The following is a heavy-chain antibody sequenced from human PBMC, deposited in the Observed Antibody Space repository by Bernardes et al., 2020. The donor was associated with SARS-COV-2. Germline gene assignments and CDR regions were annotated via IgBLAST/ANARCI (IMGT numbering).Heavy chain of an antibody. CDR1: GFTFRDYT. CDR3: ARGSLFYHNDEGPFHD. CDR2: IWHDGSRE. Sequence: GGSLRLSCAASGFTFRDYTMHWVRQAPGKGLEWVAVIWHDGSREYYVDSVKGRFTISRDNSKNTLYLQMNSLRAEDTAVYYCARGSLFYHNDEGPFHDWGQGTLVTVSS. D-gene: IGHD2-2*01. J-gene: IGHJ4*02. V-gene: IGHV3-33*01.